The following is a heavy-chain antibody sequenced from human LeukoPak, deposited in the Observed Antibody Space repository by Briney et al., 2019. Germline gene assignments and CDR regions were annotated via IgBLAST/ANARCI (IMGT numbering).Heavy chain of an antibody. CDR2: IKTKTDGGTI. D-gene: IGHD3-22*01. CDR1: GFTFSNAW. Sequence: SGGSLRLSCAASGFTFSNAWMSWVRQAPGKGLEWVGRIKTKTDGGTIDYAAPVKGRFTISRDDSKDTLFLQMNSLKTEDTAVYYCTTDLSELDDSGYYAKYFHHWGQGTLVSVSS. CDR3: TTDLSELDDSGYYAKYFHH. J-gene: IGHJ1*01. V-gene: IGHV3-15*01.